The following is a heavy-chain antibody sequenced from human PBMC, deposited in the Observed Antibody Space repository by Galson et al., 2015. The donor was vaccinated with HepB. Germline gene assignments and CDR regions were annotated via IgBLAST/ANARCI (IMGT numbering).Heavy chain of an antibody. V-gene: IGHV1-18*01. CDR2: ISTYNGNT. J-gene: IGHJ4*01. CDR1: EYTFTSYG. CDR3: ARYAYTSDWYRGRIDY. Sequence: SVKVSCKASEYTFTSYGITWVRQAPGQGFEWIGWISTYNGNTNYAQKVQDRVTMTTDTSTNTASMELRTLTSDDTAVYYCARYAYTSDWYRGRIDYWGQGTLVTVSS. D-gene: IGHD2-21*02.